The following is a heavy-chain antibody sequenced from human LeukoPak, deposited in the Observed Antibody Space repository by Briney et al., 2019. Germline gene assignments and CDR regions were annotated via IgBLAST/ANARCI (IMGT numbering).Heavy chain of an antibody. CDR2: IYHSGST. V-gene: IGHV4-38-2*02. CDR1: GGSISSGYY. CDR3: ARATYYYDSSGYWTLEFDFDI. Sequence: SETLSLTCTVSGGSISSGYYWGWIRPPPGKGLEWIGSIYHSGSTYYNPSLKSRVTISVDTSKNQFSLKLSSVTAADTAVYYCARATYYYDSSGYWTLEFDFDIWGQGTMVTVSS. D-gene: IGHD3-22*01. J-gene: IGHJ3*02.